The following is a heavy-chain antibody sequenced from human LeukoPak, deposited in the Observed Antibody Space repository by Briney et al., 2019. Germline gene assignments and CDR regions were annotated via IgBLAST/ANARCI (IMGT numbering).Heavy chain of an antibody. J-gene: IGHJ6*02. V-gene: IGHV5-51*01. D-gene: IGHD3-3*01. CDR1: GYSFTSYW. CDR3: ARLGYYDFWSGPFSSGMDV. CDR2: IYPGGSDT. Sequence: GESPKISCKGSGYSFTSYWIGWVRQMPGKGLEWMGIIYPGGSDTRYSPSFQGQVTISADKSISTAYLQWSSLKASDTAMYYCARLGYYDFWSGPFSSGMDVWGQGTTVTVSS.